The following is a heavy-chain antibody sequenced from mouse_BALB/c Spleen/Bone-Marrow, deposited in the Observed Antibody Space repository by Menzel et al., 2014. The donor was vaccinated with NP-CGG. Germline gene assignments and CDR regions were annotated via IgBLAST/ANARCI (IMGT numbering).Heavy chain of an antibody. J-gene: IGHJ4*01. CDR1: GHAFTNYL. CDR2: INPGSGGT. V-gene: IGHV1-54*01. CDR3: ARRNRDYYAMDY. Sequence: QVQLQQSGAELVRPGTSVKVSCKASGHAFTNYLLEWVKPRPGQGLEWIGVINPGSGGTKYNEKFKGRATLTVDKSSSTAYMQLSSLTSDDSAVYFCARRNRDYYAMDYWGQGTSVTVSS.